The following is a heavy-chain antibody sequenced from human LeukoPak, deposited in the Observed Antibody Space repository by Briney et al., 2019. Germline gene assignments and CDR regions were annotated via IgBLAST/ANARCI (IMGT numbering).Heavy chain of an antibody. V-gene: IGHV4-39*01. CDR2: IYYSGST. J-gene: IGHJ4*02. Sequence: SETLSLTCTVSGGSISSYYWGWIRQPPGKGLEWIGSIYYSGSTYYNPSLKSRVTISVDTSKNQFSLKLSSVTAADTAVYYCARHFQQLVAGDYWGQGTLVTVSS. CDR3: ARHFQQLVAGDY. CDR1: GGSISSYY. D-gene: IGHD6-13*01.